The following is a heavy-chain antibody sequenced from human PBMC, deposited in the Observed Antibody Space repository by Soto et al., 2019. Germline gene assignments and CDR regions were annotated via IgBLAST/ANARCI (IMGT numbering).Heavy chain of an antibody. CDR1: GFTFSSYA. D-gene: IGHD3-3*01. J-gene: IGHJ4*02. Sequence: GGSLRLSCAASGFTFSSYAMSWVRQAPGKGLEWVSAISGSGGSTYYADSVKGRFTISRDNSKNTLYLQMNSLRAEDTAVYYCAKDRDYDFWSGVTDYWGQGTLVTVSS. V-gene: IGHV3-23*01. CDR3: AKDRDYDFWSGVTDY. CDR2: ISGSGGST.